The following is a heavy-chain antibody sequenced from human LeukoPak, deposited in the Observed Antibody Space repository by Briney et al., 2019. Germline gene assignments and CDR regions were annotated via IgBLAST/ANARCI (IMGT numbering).Heavy chain of an antibody. D-gene: IGHD3-3*01. Sequence: NPSETLSLTCTVSGGSISSGSYYWSWIRQPAGKGLEWIGRIYTSGSTNYNPSLKSRVTISVDTSKNQFSLKLSSVTAADTAVYYCARDRMEGFDPWGQGTLVTVSS. CDR3: ARDRMEGFDP. CDR1: GGSISSGSYY. J-gene: IGHJ5*02. V-gene: IGHV4-61*02. CDR2: IYTSGST.